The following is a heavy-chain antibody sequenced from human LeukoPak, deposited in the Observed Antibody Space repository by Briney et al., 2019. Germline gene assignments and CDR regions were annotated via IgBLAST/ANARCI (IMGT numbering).Heavy chain of an antibody. D-gene: IGHD2-21*02. Sequence: GGSLRLSCAASGFTFSSYDMHWVRQAPGKGLEWVAFIRYDGSNKYYADSVKGRFTISRDNSKNTLYLQMNSLRAEDTAVYYCAKDVSSPDSNWFDPWGQGTLVTVSS. V-gene: IGHV3-30*02. J-gene: IGHJ5*02. CDR2: IRYDGSNK. CDR3: AKDVSSPDSNWFDP. CDR1: GFTFSSYD.